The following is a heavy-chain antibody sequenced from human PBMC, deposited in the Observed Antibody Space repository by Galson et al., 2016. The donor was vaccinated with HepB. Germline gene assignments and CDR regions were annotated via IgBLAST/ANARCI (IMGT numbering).Heavy chain of an antibody. CDR1: GFTFSSYW. D-gene: IGHD5-18*01. Sequence: SLRLSCAASGFTFSSYWMRWVRQAPGKGLECVANIKTDGSEKYYVDSVKGRFTISRDNAKNSLYLQMNSLRAGDTALYYCASAVRGYSVDIWGQGTMVTVSS. V-gene: IGHV3-7*01. J-gene: IGHJ3*02. CDR2: IKTDGSEK. CDR3: ASAVRGYSVDI.